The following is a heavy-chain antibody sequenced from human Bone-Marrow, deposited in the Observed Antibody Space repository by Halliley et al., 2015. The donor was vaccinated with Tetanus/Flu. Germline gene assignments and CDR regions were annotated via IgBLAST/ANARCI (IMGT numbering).Heavy chain of an antibody. CDR3: TRGGGWLTDN. V-gene: IGHV4-61*08. CDR1: GVSLTSSGYY. D-gene: IGHD2-15*01. J-gene: IGHJ4*02. CDR2: IYYSGST. Sequence: TLSLTCTVSGVSLTSSGYYWSWIRQSPDKGLEWIGYIYYSGSTNYNPSLKSRVTISVDTSKNQFSLKLTSVTAADSAMYYCTRGGGWLTDNWGQGTLVSVSS.